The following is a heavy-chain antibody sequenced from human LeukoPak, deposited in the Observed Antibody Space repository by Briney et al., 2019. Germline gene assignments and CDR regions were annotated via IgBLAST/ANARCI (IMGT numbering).Heavy chain of an antibody. V-gene: IGHV4-4*07. CDR3: AGGRGYSYGYLDY. CDR1: GGSISSYY. J-gene: IGHJ4*02. CDR2: IYNSGST. D-gene: IGHD5-18*01. Sequence: SETLSLTCTASGGSISSYYWNWIRQPAGKGLEWIGRIYNSGSTNYSPSLQSRVTMSIDTSKNLFSLKLSSVTAADTAMYYCAGGRGYSYGYLDYWGQGTLVTVSS.